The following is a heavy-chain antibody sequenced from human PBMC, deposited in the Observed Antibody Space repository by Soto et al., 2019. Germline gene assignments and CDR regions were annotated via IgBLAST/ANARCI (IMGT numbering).Heavy chain of an antibody. CDR2: IDWDGDR. V-gene: IGHV2-70*13. CDR3: ARSQGGMLYNSYFDF. CDR1: GFTLGTTGLS. Sequence: SGPTLVNPTQTLTLTCTFSGFTLGTTGLSVNWIRQAPGKALEWLAVIDWDGDRFYSASLKTRLSISKDTSKNEVVLTMTNMDPVDTATYFCARSQGGMLYNSYFDFWGQATLVTVSS. D-gene: IGHD2-8*01. J-gene: IGHJ4*02.